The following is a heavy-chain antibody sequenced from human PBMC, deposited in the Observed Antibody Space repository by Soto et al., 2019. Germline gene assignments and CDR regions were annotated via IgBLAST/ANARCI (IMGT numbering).Heavy chain of an antibody. CDR2: IYHTGNT. Sequence: SETLSLTCTVSGGAINGGAYYWNWIRQRPGKGLEWIGYIYHTGNTYHNPTLKSRLTISVDTSKNQFSLNLNSVTAADTAVYYCASSHAGYLDHWGQGTLVTVSS. V-gene: IGHV4-31*03. D-gene: IGHD3-9*01. CDR1: GGAINGGAYY. CDR3: ASSHAGYLDH. J-gene: IGHJ4*02.